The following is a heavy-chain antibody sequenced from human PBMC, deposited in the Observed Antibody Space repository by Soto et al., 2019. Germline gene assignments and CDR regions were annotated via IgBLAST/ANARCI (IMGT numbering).Heavy chain of an antibody. Sequence: ASVKVSCKASGYTFASYYMHWVRQTPGQGLEWMGWINPNSGGTNYAQKFQGWVTMTRDTSISTAYMEQSRLRSDDTAVYYCARESLDMITFGGVIRGAFDIWG. J-gene: IGHJ3*02. CDR3: ARESLDMITFGGVIRGAFDI. CDR1: GYTFASYY. CDR2: INPNSGGT. D-gene: IGHD3-16*01. V-gene: IGHV1-2*04.